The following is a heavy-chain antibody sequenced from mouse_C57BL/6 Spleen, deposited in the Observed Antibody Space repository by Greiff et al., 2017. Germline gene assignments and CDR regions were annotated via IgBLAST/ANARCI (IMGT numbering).Heavy chain of an antibody. V-gene: IGHV1-69*01. CDR2: IDPSDSYT. J-gene: IGHJ3*01. D-gene: IGHD3-2*02. CDR1: GYTFTSYW. CDR3: ARNSRRGFFAY. Sequence: QVQLQQPGAELVMPGASVKLSCKASGYTFTSYWMHWVKQRPGQGLEWIGEIDPSDSYTNYNQKFKGKYTLTVDKSSSTAYMQLSSLTSEDSAVYYCARNSRRGFFAYWGQGTLVTVSA.